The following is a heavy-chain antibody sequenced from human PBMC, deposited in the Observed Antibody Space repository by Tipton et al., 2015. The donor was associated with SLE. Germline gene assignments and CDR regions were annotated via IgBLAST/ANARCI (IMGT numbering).Heavy chain of an antibody. CDR1: GGSISSSIYY. Sequence: TLSLTCTVSGGSISSSIYYWGWIRQPPGKGLEWIGNIYYSGSAYYNPSLNSRVTISVDTSKNQFSLRLSSVTAADTAVYYCARHVSSSGLLTYFDHWGQGSLVTVSS. J-gene: IGHJ4*02. V-gene: IGHV4-39*01. CDR2: IYYSGSA. D-gene: IGHD2/OR15-2a*01. CDR3: ARHVSSSGLLTYFDH.